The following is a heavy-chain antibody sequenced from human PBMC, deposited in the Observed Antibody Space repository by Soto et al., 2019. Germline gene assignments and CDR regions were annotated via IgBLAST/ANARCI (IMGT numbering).Heavy chain of an antibody. CDR3: TRDARPYSIYRGGGLGL. CDR2: VSSDGRQK. J-gene: IGHJ1*01. CDR1: RFIFSDYA. Sequence: QAQLVESGGGVVQPGRSLRLSCVLSRFIFSDYAMHWVRQTPGKGLEWVAIVSSDGRQKFYTDSVKGRFTISKEFSNNTLFLQVNSLRPEDSGTYFCTRDARPYSIYRGGGLGLWGQGTLVTVSS. V-gene: IGHV3-30*03. D-gene: IGHD4-4*01.